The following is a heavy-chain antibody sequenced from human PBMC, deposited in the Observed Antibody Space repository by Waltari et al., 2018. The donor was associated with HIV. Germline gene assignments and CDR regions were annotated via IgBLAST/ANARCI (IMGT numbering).Heavy chain of an antibody. CDR2: ISYDGSNK. CDR3: ARSASYYGDYSD. D-gene: IGHD4-17*01. CDR1: GFTFSSYA. J-gene: IGHJ4*02. Sequence: QVQLVASGGGVVQPGRSLRLSWSASGFTFSSYAMHWVRQAPGKGLGWVAVISYDGSNKYYADSVKGRFTISRDNSKNTLYLQMNSLRSEDTAVYYCARSASYYGDYSDWGQGTLVTVSS. V-gene: IGHV3-30-3*01.